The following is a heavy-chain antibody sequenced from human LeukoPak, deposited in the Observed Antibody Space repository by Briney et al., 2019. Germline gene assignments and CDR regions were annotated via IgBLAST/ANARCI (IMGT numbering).Heavy chain of an antibody. CDR3: AKLLNDYGDYYFDY. Sequence: PGGSLRLSCAAAGFTVRIYAMSWVRQAPGKGLEWVSAIRGSSGSTYYADSVKGRFTISRDNSKNTLYLQMNNLRAEDTAVYYCAKLLNDYGDYYFDYWGQGTLVTVSS. J-gene: IGHJ4*02. D-gene: IGHD4-17*01. CDR1: GFTVRIYA. V-gene: IGHV3-23*01. CDR2: IRGSSGST.